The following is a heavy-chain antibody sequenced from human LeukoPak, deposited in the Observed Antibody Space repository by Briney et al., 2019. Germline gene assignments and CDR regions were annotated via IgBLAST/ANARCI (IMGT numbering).Heavy chain of an antibody. CDR1: GGSISSGSYY. Sequence: SQTLSLTCTVSGGSISSGSYYWSWIRQPAGKGLEWIGRIYTSGSTNYNPSLKSRVTISVDTSKNQFSLKLSSVTAADTAVYYCARFTSQDTYDYWGQGTLVTVSS. V-gene: IGHV4-61*02. CDR3: ARFTSQDTYDY. D-gene: IGHD2-15*01. J-gene: IGHJ4*02. CDR2: IYTSGST.